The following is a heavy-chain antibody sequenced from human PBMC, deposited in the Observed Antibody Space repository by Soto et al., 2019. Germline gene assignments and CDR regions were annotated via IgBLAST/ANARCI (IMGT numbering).Heavy chain of an antibody. CDR1: GGTFSSYA. Sequence: GASVKVSCKASGGTFSSYAISWVRQAPGQGLEWMGGIIPIFGTANYAQKFQGRVTITADESTSTAYMELSSLRSEDTAVYYCARGGFWSGYYRNYYYYGMDVWGQGTTVT. CDR2: IIPIFGTA. J-gene: IGHJ6*02. CDR3: ARGGFWSGYYRNYYYYGMDV. D-gene: IGHD3-3*01. V-gene: IGHV1-69*13.